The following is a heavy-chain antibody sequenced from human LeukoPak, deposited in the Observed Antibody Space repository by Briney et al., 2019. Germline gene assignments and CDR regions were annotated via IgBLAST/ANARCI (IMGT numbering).Heavy chain of an antibody. D-gene: IGHD3/OR15-3a*01. J-gene: IGHJ3*02. CDR3: ASRRVWTSHAFDI. CDR2: INTDGSST. V-gene: IGHV3-74*01. CDR1: GFTFSSYC. Sequence: GGSLRLSCAASGFTFSSYCMHWVRQAPGKGLVWVSRINTDGSSTSYADSVKGRFTISRDNAQNTLYMQMNSLRAEDTAVYYCASRRVWTSHAFDIWGQGTMVTVSS.